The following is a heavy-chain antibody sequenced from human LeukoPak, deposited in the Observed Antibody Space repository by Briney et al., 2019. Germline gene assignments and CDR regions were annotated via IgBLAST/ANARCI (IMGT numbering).Heavy chain of an antibody. V-gene: IGHV4-34*01. CDR1: GGSFSGYY. CDR2: INHSGST. D-gene: IGHD3-9*01. Sequence: SETLSLTCAVYGGSFSGYYWSWIRQPPGKGLEWIGEINHSGSTNYNPSLKSRVTISVDTSKNQFSLKLSSVTAADTAVYYCAGVGILTGYYRYFDYWGQGTLVTVSS. CDR3: AGVGILTGYYRYFDY. J-gene: IGHJ4*02.